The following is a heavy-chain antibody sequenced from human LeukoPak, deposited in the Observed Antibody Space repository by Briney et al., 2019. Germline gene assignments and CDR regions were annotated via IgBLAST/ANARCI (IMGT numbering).Heavy chain of an antibody. J-gene: IGHJ5*02. D-gene: IGHD2-15*01. CDR1: GFTFSSYG. Sequence: GGSLRLSCAASGFTFSSYGMHWVRQAPGKGLEWVAVISYDGSNKYYADSVKGRFTISRDNAKNSLYLQMNSLRAEDTALYYCAANPLYCSGGSCYWFDPWGQGTLVTVSS. CDR3: AANPLYCSGGSCYWFDP. V-gene: IGHV3-30*03. CDR2: ISYDGSNK.